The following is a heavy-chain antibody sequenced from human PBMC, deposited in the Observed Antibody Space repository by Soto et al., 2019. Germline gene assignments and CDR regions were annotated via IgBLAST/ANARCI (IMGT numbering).Heavy chain of an antibody. CDR1: DLDFRSHD. J-gene: IGHJ6*02. Sequence: GGSLTLSRGASDLDFRSHDVNGVRQAPGKALEWDSYISSSGSTIYYADSVKGRFTISRDNAKNSLYLQMNSLRAEDTAVYYCARELGRLGLHDYSGMDVSGQGTTVTVSS. CDR2: ISSSGSTI. D-gene: IGHD3-16*01. CDR3: ARELGRLGLHDYSGMDV. V-gene: IGHV3-48*03.